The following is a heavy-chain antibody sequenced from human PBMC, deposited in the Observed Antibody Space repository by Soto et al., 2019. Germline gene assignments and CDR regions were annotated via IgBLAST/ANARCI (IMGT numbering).Heavy chain of an antibody. Sequence: ASVKVSCKASGYTCTSYAMHWVRQAPGQRLEWMGWINAGNGNTKYSQKFQGRVTITRDTSASTAYMELSSLRSEDTAVYYCARKGFLVPQWEPTAFDIWGQGTMVTVSS. CDR1: GYTCTSYA. V-gene: IGHV1-3*01. D-gene: IGHD1-26*01. J-gene: IGHJ3*02. CDR2: INAGNGNT. CDR3: ARKGFLVPQWEPTAFDI.